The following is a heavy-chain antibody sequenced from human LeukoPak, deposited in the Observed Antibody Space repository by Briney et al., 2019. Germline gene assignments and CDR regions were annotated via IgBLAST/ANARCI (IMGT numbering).Heavy chain of an antibody. V-gene: IGHV4-39*07. CDR3: ARQVDTDPLRYWYFDL. D-gene: IGHD5-18*01. Sequence: KSSETLSLTCTVSGGSISSSSYYWGWIRQPPGKGLVWIGSIYYSGSTYYNPSLKSRVTISVDRSKNQFSLKLSSVTAADTAVYYCARQVDTDPLRYWYFDLWGRGTLVTVSS. CDR1: GGSISSSSYY. CDR2: IYYSGST. J-gene: IGHJ2*01.